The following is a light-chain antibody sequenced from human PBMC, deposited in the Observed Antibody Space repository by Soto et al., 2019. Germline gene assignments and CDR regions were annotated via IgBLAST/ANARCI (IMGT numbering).Light chain of an antibody. J-gene: IGKJ1*01. CDR2: KAS. V-gene: IGKV1-5*03. Sequence: DIQMTQSPSTLSGSVGDRVTITCRARQTISSWLAWNQQKPGKAPKLLFYKASTLKSGVPSRFSGRGSGTEFTLTISSLQPDDFATYYCQHYNSYSEAFGQGTKVEL. CDR1: QTISSW. CDR3: QHYNSYSEA.